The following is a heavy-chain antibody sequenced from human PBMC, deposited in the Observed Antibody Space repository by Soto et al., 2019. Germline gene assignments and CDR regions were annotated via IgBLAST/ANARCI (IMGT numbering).Heavy chain of an antibody. D-gene: IGHD6-13*01. CDR2: IYHSGST. J-gene: IGHJ3*02. CDR1: SGSISSSNW. V-gene: IGHV4-4*02. CDR3: ARYPLAAGPSYDAFDI. Sequence: QVQLQESGPGLVKPSGTLSLTCAVSSGSISSSNWWSWVRQPPGKGLEWIGEIYHSGSTNYTPSLKSRVTISVDKSKNQFSLKLSSVTAADTAVYYCARYPLAAGPSYDAFDIWGQGTMVTVAS.